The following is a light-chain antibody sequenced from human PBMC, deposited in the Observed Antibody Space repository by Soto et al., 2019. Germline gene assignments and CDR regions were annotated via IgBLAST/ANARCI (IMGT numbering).Light chain of an antibody. CDR3: QQYDNLQT. CDR1: QDISNY. CDR2: DAS. Sequence: DIQMTQSPSSLSASVGDRVTITCQASQDISNYLNRYQQKPGKAPKLLIYDASNLETGVPSRFSGSGSGTDFTFTISSLQPEDIATYYCQQYDNLQTFGGGTKVEIK. V-gene: IGKV1-33*01. J-gene: IGKJ4*01.